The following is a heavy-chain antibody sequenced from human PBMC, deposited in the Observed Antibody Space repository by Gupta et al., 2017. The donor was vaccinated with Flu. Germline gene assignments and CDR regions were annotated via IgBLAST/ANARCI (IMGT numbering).Heavy chain of an antibody. CDR2: IDWDDDK. V-gene: IGHV2-70*04. D-gene: IGHD6-19*01. CDR1: TSAMR. CDR3: ARPHGSSAWYYFDY. J-gene: IGHJ4*02. Sequence: TSAMRVSWIRQPPGKALEWLARIDWDDDKFYSTSLKPRLTISKDTSKNQVVLTMTNMDPVDTATYYCARPHGSSAWYYFDYWGQGILVTVSS.